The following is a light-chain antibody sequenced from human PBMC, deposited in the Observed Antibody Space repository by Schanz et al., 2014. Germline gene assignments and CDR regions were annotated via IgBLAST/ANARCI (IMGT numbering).Light chain of an antibody. CDR1: QSLLYYNGNNY. CDR3: MQGSHWPLT. V-gene: IGKV2-28*01. Sequence: DIGMTQSPLSLSVTPGEPASISCRSSQSLLYYNGNNYLDWYLQKPGQSPQLLIYLTSIRASGVPDRFSGSGSGTDFTLKISRVEAEDVGLYFCMQGSHWPLTFGQGTKLEIK. J-gene: IGKJ2*01. CDR2: LTS.